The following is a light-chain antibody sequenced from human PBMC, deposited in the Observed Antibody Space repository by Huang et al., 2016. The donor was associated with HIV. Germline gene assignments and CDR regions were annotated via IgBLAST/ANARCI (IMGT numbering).Light chain of an antibody. V-gene: IGKV3-15*01. J-gene: IGKJ3*01. Sequence: EIVMTQAPATLSVSPGERATLSCRASPSVSTNLAWYQQMPGQAPRLLIYGASTRATGVPARFSGSGFGTEFTLTISSLQSEDFAVYYCQQYNNWPPLTFGPGTKVDIQ. CDR3: QQYNNWPPLT. CDR1: PSVSTN. CDR2: GAS.